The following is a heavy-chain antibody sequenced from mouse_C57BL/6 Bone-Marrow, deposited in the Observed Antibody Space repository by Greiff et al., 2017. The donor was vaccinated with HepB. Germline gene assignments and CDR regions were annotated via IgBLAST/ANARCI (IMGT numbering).Heavy chain of an antibody. V-gene: IGHV14-4*01. D-gene: IGHD2-3*01. CDR2: IDPENGDT. CDR3: TNDVGSFAY. Sequence: EVQLVESGAELVRPGASVKLSCTASGFNIKDDYMHWVKQRPEQGLEWIGWIDPENGDTEYASKFQGKATITADTSSNTAYLQPSSLTSEDTAVYYCTNDVGSFAYWGQGTLVTVSA. CDR1: GFNIKDDY. J-gene: IGHJ3*01.